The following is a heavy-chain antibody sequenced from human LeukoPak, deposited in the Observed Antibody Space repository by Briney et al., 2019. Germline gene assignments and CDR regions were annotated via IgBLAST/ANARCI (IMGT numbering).Heavy chain of an antibody. CDR1: GGSFSGYY. D-gene: IGHD4-17*01. CDR2: INHSGST. CDR3: ARDSTPYGHSGY. Sequence: SETLSLTCAVYGGSFSGYYWIWIRQPPGKGLEWIGEINHSGSTNYNPSLKSRVTISVDTSKNQFSLKLSSVTAADTAVYYCARDSTPYGHSGYWGQGTLVTVSP. J-gene: IGHJ4*02. V-gene: IGHV4-34*01.